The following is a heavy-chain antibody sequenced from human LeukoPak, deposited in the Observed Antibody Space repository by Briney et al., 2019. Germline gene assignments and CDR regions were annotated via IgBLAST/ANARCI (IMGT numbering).Heavy chain of an antibody. D-gene: IGHD3-10*01. V-gene: IGHV4-34*01. CDR3: ARGCPLGSGSYYYYYYYGMDV. J-gene: IGHJ6*02. CDR2: INHSGST. Sequence: SETLSLTCAVYGGSFSGYYWSWIRQPPGKGLEWIGEINHSGSTNYNPSLKSRVTISVDTSKNQFSLKLSSVTAADTAVYYCARGCPLGSGSYYYYYYYGMDVWGQGTTVTVSS. CDR1: GGSFSGYY.